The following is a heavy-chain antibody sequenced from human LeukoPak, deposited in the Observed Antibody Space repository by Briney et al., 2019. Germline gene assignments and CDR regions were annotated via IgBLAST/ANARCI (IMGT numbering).Heavy chain of an antibody. CDR1: GFAFSSYS. V-gene: IGHV3-23*01. Sequence: GGSLRLSCAASGFAFSSYSMNWVRQAPGKGLEWVSAISGSGGSTYYADSVKGRFTISRDNSKNTLYLQMNSLRAEDTAVYYCAKDNYYDSSGSFDYWGQGTLVTVSS. J-gene: IGHJ4*02. CDR2: ISGSGGST. CDR3: AKDNYYDSSGSFDY. D-gene: IGHD3-22*01.